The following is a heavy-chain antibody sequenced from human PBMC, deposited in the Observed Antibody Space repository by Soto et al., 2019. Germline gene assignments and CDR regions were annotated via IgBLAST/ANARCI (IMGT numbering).Heavy chain of an antibody. J-gene: IGHJ6*02. D-gene: IGHD4-17*01. Sequence: QVQLQESGPGLVKPSQTLSLTCTVSGGSISSGGYYWSWIRQHPGKGLEWMGYIYYSGSTYYNPSLKSRVTISVDTSKNHFSLKLSSVTAADTAVYYCARDKMKATVSYYYYYGMDVWGQGTTVTVSS. CDR3: ARDKMKATVSYYYYYGMDV. CDR1: GGSISSGGYY. V-gene: IGHV4-31*03. CDR2: IYYSGST.